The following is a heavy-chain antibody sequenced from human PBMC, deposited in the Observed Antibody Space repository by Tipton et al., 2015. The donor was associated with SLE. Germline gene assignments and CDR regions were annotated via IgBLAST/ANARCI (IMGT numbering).Heavy chain of an antibody. CDR3: ARDKRPFLEWLNCLDP. CDR1: GFTFSRHW. J-gene: IGHJ5*02. Sequence: SLRLSCAASGFTFSRHWMTWVRQAPGKGLEWVANINQDGSEKYYVDSVKGRFTISRDNAKDSLDLQMNSLRGEDTAIYYCARDKRPFLEWLNCLDPWGQGTLVTVSS. V-gene: IGHV3-7*01. CDR2: INQDGSEK. D-gene: IGHD3-3*02.